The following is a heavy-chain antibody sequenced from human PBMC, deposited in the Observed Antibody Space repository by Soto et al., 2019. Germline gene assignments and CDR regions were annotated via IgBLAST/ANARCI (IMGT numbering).Heavy chain of an antibody. Sequence: PSQTLSLTCAISGDIVSSKSAAWNWIRQSPSRGLEWLGRTYYRSKWSTDYAVPVKSRITINPDTSKNQFSLQLNSVTPEDTALYYCTRALSGSYDSWGQGTLVTVSS. V-gene: IGHV6-1*01. J-gene: IGHJ5*01. CDR3: TRALSGSYDS. CDR1: GDIVSSKSAA. D-gene: IGHD1-26*01. CDR2: TYYRSKWST.